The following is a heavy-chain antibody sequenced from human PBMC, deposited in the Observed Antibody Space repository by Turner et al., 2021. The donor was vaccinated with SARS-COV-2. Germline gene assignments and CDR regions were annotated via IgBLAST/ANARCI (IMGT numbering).Heavy chain of an antibody. V-gene: IGHV4-39*01. CDR1: GGSIRSSSYY. D-gene: IGHD4-17*01. Sequence: LQLQESGPGLVKPSETLSLTCAVSGGSIRSSSYYWGWIRQSPGKGLEWIGSIYYSGNTYYSQSLKSRVTISVDKSKNQFSLKLNSVTDADTAVYYCARHSSMTTVPFDYWGQGTLVTVSS. CDR3: ARHSSMTTVPFDY. J-gene: IGHJ4*02. CDR2: IYYSGNT.